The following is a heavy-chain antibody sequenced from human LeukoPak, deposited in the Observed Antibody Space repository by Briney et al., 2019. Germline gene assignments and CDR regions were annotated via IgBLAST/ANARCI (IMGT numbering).Heavy chain of an antibody. CDR1: GFTFSSYG. CDR2: IRYDGSNK. D-gene: IGHD2-2*01. V-gene: IGHV3-30*02. J-gene: IGHJ4*02. Sequence: GGSLRLTCAASGFTFSSYGMHWVRQAPGKGLEWVAFIRYDGSNKYYADSVKGRFTISRDNSKNTLYLQMNSLRAEDTAVYYCAEDPQEYCSSTSCSFLDYWGQGTLVTVSS. CDR3: AEDPQEYCSSTSCSFLDY.